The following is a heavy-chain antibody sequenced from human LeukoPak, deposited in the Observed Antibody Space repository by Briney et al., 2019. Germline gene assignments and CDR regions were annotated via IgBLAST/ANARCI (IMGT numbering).Heavy chain of an antibody. J-gene: IGHJ4*02. D-gene: IGHD3-22*01. CDR1: GFTFSNAW. V-gene: IGHV3-15*01. CDR3: TPDFFYFDSSFDDY. CDR2: IKSKTDGGTT. Sequence: GGSLRLSCAASGFTFSNAWMSWVRQAPGKGLEWVGRIKSKTDGGTTDYAAPVKGRFTISRHDSKNTLYLQMNSLRTEDTAVYYCTPDFFYFDSSFDDYWGQGTLVTVSS.